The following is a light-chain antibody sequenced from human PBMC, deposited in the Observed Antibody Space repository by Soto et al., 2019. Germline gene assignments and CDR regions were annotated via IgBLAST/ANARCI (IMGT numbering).Light chain of an antibody. CDR3: SSYAGSRSLV. Sequence: QSALTQPPSASGSPGQSVTISCTGTSSDVGGYNSVAWYQQHPGKAPKLMIYEVTKRPSGVPDRFSGSESGDTASLTVSGLQAEDEADYYCSSYAGSRSLVFGGGTKLTVL. CDR2: EVT. J-gene: IGLJ3*02. CDR1: SSDVGGYNS. V-gene: IGLV2-8*01.